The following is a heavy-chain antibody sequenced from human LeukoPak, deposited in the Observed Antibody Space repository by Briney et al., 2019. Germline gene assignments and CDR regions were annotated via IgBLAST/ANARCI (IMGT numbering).Heavy chain of an antibody. J-gene: IGHJ6*03. D-gene: IGHD5-12*01. V-gene: IGHV5-51*01. Sequence: GESLKISCRGYGFTFTSYWIGWVRQRPGEGLEWMGIIFPGDSDIIDSPSFRGQVHMSADKSIDTAYLQWSSLKPSDTGIYYCARHRGGHGQGYMEVWGKGTQVTVSS. CDR2: IFPGDSDI. CDR1: GFTFTSYW. CDR3: ARHRGGHGQGYMEV.